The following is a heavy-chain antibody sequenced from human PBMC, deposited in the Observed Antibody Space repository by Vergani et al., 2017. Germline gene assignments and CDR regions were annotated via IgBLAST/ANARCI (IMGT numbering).Heavy chain of an antibody. D-gene: IGHD3-10*01. CDR3: AREPGGWRFGEPPGNWFDP. V-gene: IGHV1-18*01. CDR2: ISAYNGNT. Sequence: QVQLVQSGAEVKKPGASVKVSCKASGYTFTSYGISWVRQAPGQGLEWMGWISAYNGNTNYAQKLQGRVTMTTDTSTSTAYMELSPVTAADPAVYYCAREPGGWRFGEPPGNWFDPWGQGTLVTVSS. CDR1: GYTFTSYG. J-gene: IGHJ5*02.